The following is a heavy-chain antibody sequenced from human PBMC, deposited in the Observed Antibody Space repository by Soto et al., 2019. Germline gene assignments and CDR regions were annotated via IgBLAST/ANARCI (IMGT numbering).Heavy chain of an antibody. D-gene: IGHD6-6*01. CDR1: GFTFSSYA. CDR3: ARASEIAARKYYYYGMDV. V-gene: IGHV3-30-3*01. CDR2: ISYDGSNK. J-gene: IGHJ6*02. Sequence: GESLKISCAASGFTFSSYAMHWVRQAPGKGLEWVAVISYDGSNKYYADSVKGRFTISRDNSKNTLYLQMNSLRAEDTAVYYCARASEIAARKYYYYGMDVWGQGTTVTVSS.